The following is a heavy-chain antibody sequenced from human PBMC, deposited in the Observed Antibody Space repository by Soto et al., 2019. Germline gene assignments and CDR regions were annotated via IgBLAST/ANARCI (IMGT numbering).Heavy chain of an antibody. CDR1: GYTFTSYD. D-gene: IGHD3-22*01. CDR2: MNPNSGNT. CDR3: AREGADYYDSSGYYPPDYYYGMDV. V-gene: IGHV1-8*01. Sequence: QVPLVQSGAEVKKPGASVKVSCKASGYTFTSYDINWVRQATGQGLEWMGWMNPNSGNTGYAQKFQGRVTMTRNTSISTAYMELSSLRSEDTAVYYCAREGADYYDSSGYYPPDYYYGMDVWGQGTTVTVSS. J-gene: IGHJ6*02.